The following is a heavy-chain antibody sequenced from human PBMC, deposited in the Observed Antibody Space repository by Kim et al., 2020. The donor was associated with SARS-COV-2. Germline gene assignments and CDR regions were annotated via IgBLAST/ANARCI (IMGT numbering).Heavy chain of an antibody. V-gene: IGHV3-11*01. J-gene: IGHJ6*02. Sequence: GGSLRLSCAASGFTFSDYYMSWIRQAPGKGLEWVSYISSSGSTIYYADSVKGRFTISRDNAKNSLYLQMNSLRAEDTAVYYCVFWSGTDYYYYYGMDVWGQGTTVTVSS. CDR2: ISSSGSTI. D-gene: IGHD3-3*01. CDR1: GFTFSDYY. CDR3: VFWSGTDYYYYYGMDV.